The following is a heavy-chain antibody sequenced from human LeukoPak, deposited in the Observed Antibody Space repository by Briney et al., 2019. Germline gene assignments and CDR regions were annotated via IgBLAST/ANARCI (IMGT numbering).Heavy chain of an antibody. V-gene: IGHV4-39*01. CDR1: GGSISSSSYY. CDR2: IYYSGST. D-gene: IGHD1-26*01. CDR3: AKSGGYGLIDY. J-gene: IGHJ4*02. Sequence: SETLSLTCTVSGGSISSSSYYWGWIRQPPGKGLEWIGSIYYSGSTYYNASLQSRVTISIETSKNQISLRLNSVTAADTAMYYCAKSGGYGLIDYWGQGTLVTVSS.